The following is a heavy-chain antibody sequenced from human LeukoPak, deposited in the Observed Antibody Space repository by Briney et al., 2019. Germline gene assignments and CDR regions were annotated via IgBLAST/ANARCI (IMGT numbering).Heavy chain of an antibody. V-gene: IGHV1-69*05. J-gene: IGHJ4*02. D-gene: IGHD1-26*01. CDR2: IIPIFGTA. CDR1: GGTFSSYA. CDR3: ARGLGDLGDY. Sequence: SVKVSCKVSGGTFSSYAISWVRQAPGRGLEWMGRIIPIFGTANYAQKCQGRVTITTDESTSTAYMELSSLRSEDTAVYYCARGLGDLGDYWGQGTLVTVSS.